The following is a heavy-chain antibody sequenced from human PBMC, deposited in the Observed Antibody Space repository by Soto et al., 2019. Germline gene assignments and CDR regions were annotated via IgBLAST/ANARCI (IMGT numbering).Heavy chain of an antibody. D-gene: IGHD4-17*01. J-gene: IGHJ4*02. CDR2: IIPILGIA. CDR3: ARGGGDYGEIDY. V-gene: IGHV1-69*02. CDR1: GGTFSSYT. Sequence: QVQLVQSGAEVKKPGSSVKVSCKASGGTFSSYTISWVRQAPGQGLEWMGRIIPILGIANYAQKFQGRVTITADKSTRTAYMELSSLRSEDTAVYYCARGGGDYGEIDYWGQGTLVTVSS.